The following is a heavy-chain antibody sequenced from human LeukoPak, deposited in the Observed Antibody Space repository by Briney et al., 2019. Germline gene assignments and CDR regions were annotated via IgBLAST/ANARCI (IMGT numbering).Heavy chain of an antibody. D-gene: IGHD3-22*01. V-gene: IGHV3-15*07. Sequence: GGSLRLSCAASGFSFSNAWMNWVRQAPGKGLEWVGRIKSKIDGGTTDYAAPVKGRFTVSRDDSKNTLYLHMNSLKTEDTAVYYCTTDYYDSSGYYDYWGQGTLVTVSS. CDR3: TTDYYDSSGYYDY. J-gene: IGHJ4*02. CDR2: IKSKIDGGTT. CDR1: GFSFSNAW.